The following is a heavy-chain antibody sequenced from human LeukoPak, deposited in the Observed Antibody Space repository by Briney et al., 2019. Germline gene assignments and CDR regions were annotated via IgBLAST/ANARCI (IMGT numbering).Heavy chain of an antibody. CDR2: ISSDGSST. CDR1: GFTFSDYW. J-gene: IGHJ4*02. V-gene: IGHV3-74*03. Sequence: PGGSLRLSCAASGFTFSDYWMYWVRQVPGKGLVFVSRISSDGSSTTYADSVKGRFTISRDNSKNTLYLQMNSLRAEDTAVYYCAKDEEHYDSSAPFDYWGQGTLVTVSS. CDR3: AKDEEHYDSSAPFDY. D-gene: IGHD3-22*01.